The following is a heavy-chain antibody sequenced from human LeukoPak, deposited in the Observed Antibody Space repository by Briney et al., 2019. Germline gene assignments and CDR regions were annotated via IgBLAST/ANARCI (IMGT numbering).Heavy chain of an antibody. CDR1: GFSGPSSA. CDR2: IGAGASNK. Sequence: GGSLRLPCTASGFSGPSSAMAWVRQAPGKGLEWVSHIGAGASNKYYADSVKGRFTISRGYSRKTVYLQMNSLRAEDTAVYYCAQSYDSGGYPLGDSWGQGTLVTVSS. J-gene: IGHJ4*02. V-gene: IGHV3-23*01. CDR3: AQSYDSGGYPLGDS. D-gene: IGHD3-22*01.